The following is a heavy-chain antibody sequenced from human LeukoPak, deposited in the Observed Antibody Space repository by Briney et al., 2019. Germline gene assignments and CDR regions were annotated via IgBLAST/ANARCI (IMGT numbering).Heavy chain of an antibody. CDR2: IKQDGSEK. D-gene: IGHD5-12*01. V-gene: IGHV3-7*01. J-gene: IGHJ4*02. CDR1: GFTFSSYA. CDR3: ARVVWLRGGFDY. Sequence: PGGSLRLSCAASGFTFSSYAMSWVRQAPGKGLEWVANIKQDGSEKYYVDSVKGRFTISRDNAKNSLYLQMNSLRAEDTAVYYCARVVWLRGGFDYWGQGTLVTVSS.